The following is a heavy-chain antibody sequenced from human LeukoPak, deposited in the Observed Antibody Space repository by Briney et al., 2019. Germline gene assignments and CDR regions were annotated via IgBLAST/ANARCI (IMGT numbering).Heavy chain of an antibody. CDR1: GFTVSNYA. D-gene: IGHD1-1*01. Sequence: GGSLRLSCEGSGFTVSNYAMNWVRQAPGEGLAWVASISSSSSYMYYADSVKGRFTISRDNAKNSLYLQMNSLRASDTAVYYCARELNGAFDPWGQGTLVTVSS. CDR2: ISSSSSYM. V-gene: IGHV3-21*01. J-gene: IGHJ5*02. CDR3: ARELNGAFDP.